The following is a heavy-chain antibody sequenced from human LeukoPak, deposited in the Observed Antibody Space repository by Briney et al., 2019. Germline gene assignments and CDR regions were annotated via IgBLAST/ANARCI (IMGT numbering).Heavy chain of an antibody. J-gene: IGHJ4*02. V-gene: IGHV4-59*01. Sequence: SETLSLTCTVSGGSISSYYWSWIRQSPGKGLEWIGYIDDSGRTNYNPSLKSRVTISVDTSKNQLSLKLSSVTAADTAVYYCARGSGWGSYYYPFDYWGQGTLVTVSS. CDR3: ARGSGWGSYYYPFDY. CDR2: IDDSGRT. CDR1: GGSISSYY. D-gene: IGHD3-10*01.